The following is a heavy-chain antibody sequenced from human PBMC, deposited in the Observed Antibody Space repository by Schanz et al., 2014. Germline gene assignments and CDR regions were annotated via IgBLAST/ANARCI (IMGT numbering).Heavy chain of an antibody. CDR2: ITAYNGDT. J-gene: IGHJ4*02. D-gene: IGHD3-10*01. CDR3: TSEAHNHDGLRSYSNV. V-gene: IGHV1-18*01. Sequence: QVQLVQSGAEVKKPGASVKVSCKASGYTFTSHGISWVRQAPGQGLEWMGWITAYNGDTNYALKLQGRVTMTTDTSTGTAYMELSSLRSEDTAVYFCTSEAHNHDGLRSYSNVWGQGTLVTVTS. CDR1: GYTFTSHG.